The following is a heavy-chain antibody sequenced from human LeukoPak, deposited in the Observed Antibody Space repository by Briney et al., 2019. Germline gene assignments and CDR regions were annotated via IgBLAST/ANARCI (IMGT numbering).Heavy chain of an antibody. Sequence: SETLSLTCTVSGGSISSHYWSWIRQPPGKGLEWIGYIYYSGSTNYNPSLKSRVTMSVDTSKNQFSLKLSSVTAADTAVYYCAREAGSSWNGFDPWGQGTLVTVSS. J-gene: IGHJ5*02. V-gene: IGHV4-59*11. CDR2: IYYSGST. CDR1: GGSISSHY. CDR3: AREAGSSWNGFDP. D-gene: IGHD6-13*01.